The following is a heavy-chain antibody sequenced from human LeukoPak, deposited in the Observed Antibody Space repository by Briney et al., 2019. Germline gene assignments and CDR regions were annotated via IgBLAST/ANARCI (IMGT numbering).Heavy chain of an antibody. Sequence: GASVKVSCKASGYTFTSYYMHWVRQAPGQGLEWMGIINPSGGSTSYAQKFQGRVTITADKSTSTAYMELSSLRSEDTAVYYCARLYPLDYYGSGSYYNGDAFDIWGQGTMVTVSS. J-gene: IGHJ3*02. CDR3: ARLYPLDYYGSGSYYNGDAFDI. D-gene: IGHD3-10*01. V-gene: IGHV1-46*01. CDR1: GYTFTSYY. CDR2: INPSGGST.